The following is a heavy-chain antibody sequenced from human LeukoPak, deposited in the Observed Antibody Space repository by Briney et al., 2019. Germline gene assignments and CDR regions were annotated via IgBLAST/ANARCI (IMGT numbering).Heavy chain of an antibody. CDR3: ARVIEYYYDSSGYNYYGMDV. J-gene: IGHJ6*02. CDR2: INSDGSST. V-gene: IGHV3-74*01. Sequence: GGSLRLSCAASGFTFSSYWMHWVRQAPGKGLVWVSRINSDGSSTSYADSVKGRFTISRDNAKNSLYLQMNSLRAEDTAVYYCARVIEYYYDSSGYNYYGMDVWGQGTTVTVSS. CDR1: GFTFSSYW. D-gene: IGHD3-22*01.